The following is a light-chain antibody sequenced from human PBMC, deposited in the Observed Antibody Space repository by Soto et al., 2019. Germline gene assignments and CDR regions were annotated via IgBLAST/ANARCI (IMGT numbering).Light chain of an antibody. CDR1: QGIVNY. CDR2: AAS. V-gene: IGKV1-16*01. J-gene: IGKJ4*01. Sequence: DIQMTQSPSSLSASVGDRVTITCRASQGIVNYLAWFQQKPGEATKTLIYAASSLQSGVPSRFSASGSGTDFSLTISSLQPEDFATYYCQQYNAYPLTFGGGTRVEIK. CDR3: QQYNAYPLT.